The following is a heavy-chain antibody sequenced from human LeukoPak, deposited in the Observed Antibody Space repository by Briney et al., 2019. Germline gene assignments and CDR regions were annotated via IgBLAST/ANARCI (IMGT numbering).Heavy chain of an antibody. CDR3: ARGKPTGYDT. CDR1: GFTFSSYA. Sequence: GRSLRLSCAASGFTFSSYAMNWVRQAPGKGLEWVSSISSSSSYIYYADSVKGRFTISRDNAKNSLYLQMNSLRAEDTAVYYCARGKPTGYDTWGQGTLVTVSS. CDR2: ISSSSSYI. V-gene: IGHV3-21*01. J-gene: IGHJ5*02. D-gene: IGHD3-9*01.